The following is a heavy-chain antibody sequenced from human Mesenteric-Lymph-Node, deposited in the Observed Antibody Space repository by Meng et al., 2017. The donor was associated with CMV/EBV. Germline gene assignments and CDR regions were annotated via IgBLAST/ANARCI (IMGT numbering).Heavy chain of an antibody. V-gene: IGHV4-61*01. CDR3: ARVKGRTGYFDS. CDR2: IYYSGRT. CDR1: CNSVSSGSSH. D-gene: IGHD3-10*01. J-gene: IGHJ4*02. Sequence: VSCNSVSSGSSHGSCVRQRAGKGLEWIGHIYYSGRTDNNPSLTSRVTILVDTSKNQFSLNLNSVTAADTAVYYCARVKGRTGYFDSWGQGTLVTVSS.